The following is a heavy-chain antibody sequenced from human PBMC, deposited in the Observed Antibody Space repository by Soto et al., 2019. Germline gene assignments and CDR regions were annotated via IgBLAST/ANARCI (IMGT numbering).Heavy chain of an antibody. J-gene: IGHJ6*02. CDR2: IYHSGST. CDR1: GGSISSGGYS. D-gene: IGHD4-4*01. V-gene: IGHV4-30-2*01. Sequence: QLQLQESGSGLVKPSQTLSLTCAVSGGSISSGGYSWSWIRQPPGKGLEWIGYIYHSGSTYYNPSLKSRVTLTGDRAKNQFSLKLSSVTAADTAVYYCARVGGPGMTTVTTRGAMDVWGQGTTVTVSS. CDR3: ARVGGPGMTTVTTRGAMDV.